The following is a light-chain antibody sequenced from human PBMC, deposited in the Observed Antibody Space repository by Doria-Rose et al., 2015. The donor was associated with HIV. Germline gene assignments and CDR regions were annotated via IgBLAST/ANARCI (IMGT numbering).Light chain of an antibody. CDR2: GAS. J-gene: IGKJ1*01. CDR3: QQFDSFPRT. V-gene: IGKV1-9*01. Sequence: DIRVTQSPSFLSASVGVRVTITCRASQGISRYLAWYQQKPGKAPTLLIFGASTLQSGVPSRFSGSGSGTGLTLTISSLQPEDFATYYCQQFDSFPRTFGRGTKVELK. CDR1: QGISRY.